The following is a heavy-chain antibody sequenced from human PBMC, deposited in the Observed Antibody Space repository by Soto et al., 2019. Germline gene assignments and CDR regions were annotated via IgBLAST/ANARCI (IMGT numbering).Heavy chain of an antibody. V-gene: IGHV3-7*01. CDR3: AKAGYSNYVYYYYYMDV. CDR1: GFTFSSYW. CDR2: IKQDGSEK. D-gene: IGHD4-4*01. Sequence: GGSLRLSCAASGFTFSSYWMSWVRQAPGKGLEWVANIKQDGSEKYYVDSVKGRFTISRDNAKNSLYLQMNSLRAEDTAVYYCAKAGYSNYVYYYYYMDVWGKGTTVTVSS. J-gene: IGHJ6*03.